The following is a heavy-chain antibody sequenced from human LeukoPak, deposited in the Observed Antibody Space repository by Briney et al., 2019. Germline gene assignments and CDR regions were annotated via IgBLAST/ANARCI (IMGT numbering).Heavy chain of an antibody. CDR1: GFNFSSYT. CDR2: ISASRGIT. D-gene: IGHD6-13*01. Sequence: GGSLRLSCAASGFNFSSYTMNWVLQAPGMGLEWLSYISASRGITYYADSVKGRFTISRDNAKNSLYLQMNSLRAEDTAVYYCAKEEGSWEVDYWGQGTLVTVSS. CDR3: AKEEGSWEVDY. J-gene: IGHJ4*02. V-gene: IGHV3-48*01.